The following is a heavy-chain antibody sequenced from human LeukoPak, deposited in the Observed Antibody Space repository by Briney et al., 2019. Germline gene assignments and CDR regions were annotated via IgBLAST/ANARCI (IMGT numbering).Heavy chain of an antibody. CDR2: VRSSGSTI. D-gene: IGHD2-2*01. CDR1: GFTFSDYY. J-gene: IGHJ4*02. CDR3: ARADCSSTSCYEFDY. Sequence: GGSLRLSCAASGFTFSDYYMSWIRHAPGEGLEWVSYVRSSGSTIYYAHSVKGRFTITRDNAKNSVYLQMNSLRAEDTAVYYCARADCSSTSCYEFDYWGQGTLVTVSS. V-gene: IGHV3-11*04.